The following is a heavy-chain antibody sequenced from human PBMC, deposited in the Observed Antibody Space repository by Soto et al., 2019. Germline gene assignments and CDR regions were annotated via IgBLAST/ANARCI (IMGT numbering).Heavy chain of an antibody. V-gene: IGHV4-34*01. Sequence: QVQLQQWGAGLLKPSETLSLTCAVYGGSFSGYYWSWIRQPPGKGLEWIGEINHSGSTNYNPSLKSRVTISVDTSKNQFSLKLSSVAAADTAVYYCARGMLSLYYYDSSGYYPRYYGMDVWGQGTTVTVSS. CDR2: INHSGST. CDR3: ARGMLSLYYYDSSGYYPRYYGMDV. D-gene: IGHD3-22*01. J-gene: IGHJ6*02. CDR1: GGSFSGYY.